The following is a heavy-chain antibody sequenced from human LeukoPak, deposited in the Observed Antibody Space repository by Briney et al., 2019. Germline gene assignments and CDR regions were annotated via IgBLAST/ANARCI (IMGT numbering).Heavy chain of an antibody. CDR2: ISISSGYI. CDR1: GFTFSSYS. Sequence: PGGSLRLSCAASGFTFSSYSMNWVRQAPGKGLEWVSSISISSGYIYYADSVKGRFTISRDNAKNSLYLQMNSLRAEDTAVYYCAREGLITGHEVSFDYWGQGTLVTVSS. V-gene: IGHV3-21*01. CDR3: AREGLITGHEVSFDY. J-gene: IGHJ4*02. D-gene: IGHD3-16*01.